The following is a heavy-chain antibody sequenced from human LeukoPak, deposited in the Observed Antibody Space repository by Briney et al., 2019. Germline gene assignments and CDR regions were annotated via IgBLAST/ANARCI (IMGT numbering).Heavy chain of an antibody. Sequence: GGSLRLSCVASGFTFSNYAMTWVRQAPGKGLEWVSDISSSDGNTYYADSVKGRFTISRDNSQNTLYLQMHSLRPEDTALYYCAKNYEIDTISYFDYWGQGVLVTVSS. D-gene: IGHD5-24*01. CDR1: GFTFSNYA. CDR2: ISSSDGNT. V-gene: IGHV3-23*01. J-gene: IGHJ4*02. CDR3: AKNYEIDTISYFDY.